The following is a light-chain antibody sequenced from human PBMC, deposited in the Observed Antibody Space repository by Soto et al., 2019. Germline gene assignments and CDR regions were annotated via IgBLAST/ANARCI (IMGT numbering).Light chain of an antibody. Sequence: QSVLTQPASVSGSPGESITISCTGTSSDVGAYNFVSWYQQDPGKAPKLMIYDVSSRPSGVSNRFSGSKSGQTASLTISGLQAADEADYYCSSYTSSSTYVFGTGTKLTVL. J-gene: IGLJ1*01. CDR1: SSDVGAYNF. CDR2: DVS. CDR3: SSYTSSSTYV. V-gene: IGLV2-14*01.